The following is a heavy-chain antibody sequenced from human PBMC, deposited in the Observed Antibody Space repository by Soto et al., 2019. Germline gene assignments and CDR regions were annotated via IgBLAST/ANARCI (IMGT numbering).Heavy chain of an antibody. CDR2: INTDGSST. CDR1: GLTFSSYW. J-gene: IGHJ2*01. V-gene: IGHV3-74*01. CDR3: ARAFDL. Sequence: EVQLVESGGGLVQPGGSLRLSCAASGLTFSSYWMHWVRQAPGKGLVWVSRINTDGSSTNYADSVKGRFTISRDNAKNTLYLQMNSVGAEDTAVYYCARAFDLWGRGTLVTVSS.